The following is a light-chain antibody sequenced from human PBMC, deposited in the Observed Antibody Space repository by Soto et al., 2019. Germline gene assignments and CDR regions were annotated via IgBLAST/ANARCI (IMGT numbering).Light chain of an antibody. CDR2: EVS. J-gene: IGLJ1*01. V-gene: IGLV2-14*01. CDR3: SSYTSSSTHYV. CDR1: SSDVGGYNY. Sequence: QSALTQPASVSGSPGQSITISCTGTSSDVGGYNYVSWYQQHPDKAPKLMIYEVSNRPSGVSNRFSGSKSGNTASLTSSGLQAEDEADYYCSSYTSSSTHYVFGTGTKLTVL.